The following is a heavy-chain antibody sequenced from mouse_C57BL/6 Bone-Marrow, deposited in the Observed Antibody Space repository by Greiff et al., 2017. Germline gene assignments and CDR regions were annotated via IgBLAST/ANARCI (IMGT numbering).Heavy chain of an antibody. V-gene: IGHV1-50*01. CDR1: GYTFTSYW. D-gene: IGHD1-1*01. Sequence: QVQLQQPGAELVKPGASVKLSCKASGYTFTSYWMQWVKQRPGQGLEWIGEIDPSDSYTNYTQKFKGKATLTVDTSSSTAYMQLSSLTSEDSAVYYCAREGVLLRPFAYWGQGTLVTVSA. J-gene: IGHJ3*01. CDR2: IDPSDSYT. CDR3: AREGVLLRPFAY.